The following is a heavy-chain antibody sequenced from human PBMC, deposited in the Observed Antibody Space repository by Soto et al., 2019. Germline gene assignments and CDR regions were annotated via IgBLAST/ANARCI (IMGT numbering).Heavy chain of an antibody. D-gene: IGHD3-22*01. J-gene: IGHJ3*02. CDR2: ISSSSYT. CDR1: GFTFSDYY. V-gene: IGHV3-11*06. Sequence: GSLRLSCAASGFTFSDYYMSWIRQAPGKGLEWVSYISSSSYTNYADSVKGRFTISRDNAKNSLYLQMNSLRAEDTAVYYCARDRAVRNYYDSSGYYYNAFDIWGQGTMVTVS. CDR3: ARDRAVRNYYDSSGYYYNAFDI.